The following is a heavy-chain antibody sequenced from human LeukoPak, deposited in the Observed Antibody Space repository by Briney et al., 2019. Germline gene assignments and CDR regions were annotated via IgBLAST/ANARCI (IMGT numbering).Heavy chain of an antibody. D-gene: IGHD3-16*01. J-gene: IGHJ4*02. CDR3: ATGGGGY. Sequence: GGSLRLSCLGSGFRFSINSMNWVRQAPGKGLEWVSYITPGGRTMYNADSVKGRFIISRDNVKDSLYLQMDSLRDEDTAVYFCATGGGGYWGQGTLVTVSS. V-gene: IGHV3-48*02. CDR2: ITPGGRTM. CDR1: GFRFSINS.